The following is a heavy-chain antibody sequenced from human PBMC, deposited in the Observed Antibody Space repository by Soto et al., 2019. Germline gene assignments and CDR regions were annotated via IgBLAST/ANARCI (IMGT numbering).Heavy chain of an antibody. CDR3: AREPYYDSKRCAFDI. Sequence: SETLSLTCTVSGGSISSYYWSWIRQPPGKGLEWIGYIYYSGSTYYNPSLKSRVTISVDTSKNQFSLKLSSVTAADTAVYYCAREPYYDSKRCAFDIWGQGTMVTVSS. J-gene: IGHJ3*02. V-gene: IGHV4-59*12. D-gene: IGHD3-22*01. CDR1: GGSISSYY. CDR2: IYYSGST.